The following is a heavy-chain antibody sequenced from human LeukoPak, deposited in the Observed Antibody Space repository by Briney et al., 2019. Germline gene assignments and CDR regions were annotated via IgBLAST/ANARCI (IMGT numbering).Heavy chain of an antibody. Sequence: GGSLRLSCAASGFTFDDYAMHWVRQAPGKGLEWVSGISWNSGSIGYADSVKGRFTISRDNAKNSLYLQMNSLRAEDTALYYCAKDSTYYGSGSYSWGQGTLVTVSS. J-gene: IGHJ5*02. V-gene: IGHV3-9*01. CDR3: AKDSTYYGSGSYS. CDR2: ISWNSGSI. D-gene: IGHD3-10*01. CDR1: GFTFDDYA.